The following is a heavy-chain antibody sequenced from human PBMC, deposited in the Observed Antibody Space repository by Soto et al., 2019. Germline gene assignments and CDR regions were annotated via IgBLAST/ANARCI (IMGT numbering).Heavy chain of an antibody. CDR2: IYYSGST. CDR3: ASQTGGNDYDFWSGPSNPFDY. V-gene: IGHV4-59*01. D-gene: IGHD3-3*01. J-gene: IGHJ4*02. Sequence: SETLSRNCTVSGGSITSYYWSWIRHRPGLRLVGIGYIYYSGSTNYNPSLKSRVTISVDTSKNQFSLKLSSVTAADTAVYYCASQTGGNDYDFWSGPSNPFDYWGQGTLVTVSS. CDR1: GGSITSYY.